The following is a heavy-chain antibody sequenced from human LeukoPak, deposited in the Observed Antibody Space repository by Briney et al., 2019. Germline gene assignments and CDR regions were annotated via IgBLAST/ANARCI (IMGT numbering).Heavy chain of an antibody. CDR1: GGSISTYY. CDR3: ARDNNWNDVRWFDP. D-gene: IGHD1-1*01. CDR2: IYYSGST. V-gene: IGHV4-59*01. J-gene: IGHJ5*02. Sequence: PSETLSLTCTVSGGSISTYYWSWIRQPPGKGLEWIGYIYYSGSTNYNPSLKSRVTISVDTSKNQFSLKLSSVTAADTAVYYCARDNNWNDVRWFDPWGQGTLVTVSS.